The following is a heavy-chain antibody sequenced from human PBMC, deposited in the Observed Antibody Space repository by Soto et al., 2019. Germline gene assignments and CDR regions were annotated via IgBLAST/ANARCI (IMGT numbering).Heavy chain of an antibody. V-gene: IGHV3-23*01. CDR3: ANRFDC. J-gene: IGHJ4*02. CDR2: INDSGGST. CDR1: GFTFSSFA. Sequence: GGSLRLSCAASGFTFSSFAMSWVRQAPGKGLEWVSVINDSGGSTYYADSVKGRFTISRDNSRNTLYLQMNSLRAEDTALYYCANRFDCWGQGALVTVSS.